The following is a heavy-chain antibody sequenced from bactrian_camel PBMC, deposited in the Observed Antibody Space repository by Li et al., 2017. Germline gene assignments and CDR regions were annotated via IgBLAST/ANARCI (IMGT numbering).Heavy chain of an antibody. D-gene: IGHD7*01. J-gene: IGHJ4*01. V-gene: IGHV3S40*01. CDR2: ITASGTT. Sequence: DVQLVESGGGLVQPGGSLRLSCVASGFPFSANHMSWVRQAPGRGHEWVSSITASGTTSYSNSVRGRFTISKDNAKNTLYLQMNSLKSEDTAMYYCATLRRGRPCYEPLLSTYADNIYGQGTQVTVS. CDR1: GFPFSANH.